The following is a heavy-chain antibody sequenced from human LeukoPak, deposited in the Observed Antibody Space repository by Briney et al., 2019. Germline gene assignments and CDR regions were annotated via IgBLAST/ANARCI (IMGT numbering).Heavy chain of an antibody. J-gene: IGHJ4*02. CDR3: ARGYCSSTSCPNDY. V-gene: IGHV1-18*01. D-gene: IGHD2-2*01. CDR1: GYTFTSYG. Sequence: ASVKVSCKASGYTFTSYGISWVRQAPGQGLEWMGWISAYNGNTNYAQKLQGRVTMATDTSTSTAYMELRSLRSDDTAVYYCARGYCSSTSCPNDYWGQGTLVTVSS. CDR2: ISAYNGNT.